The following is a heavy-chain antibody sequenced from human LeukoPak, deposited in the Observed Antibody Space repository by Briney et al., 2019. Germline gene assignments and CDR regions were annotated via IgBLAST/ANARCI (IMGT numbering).Heavy chain of an antibody. CDR1: GFTFSSHW. CDR2: INFDGSST. J-gene: IGHJ5*02. D-gene: IGHD3-10*01. Sequence: GGSLRLSCAASGFTFSSHWMHWVRQAPGKGLVWVSRINFDGSSTSYADSVKGRFTISRDNAKNTLYLQMNSLRAEDTAVYYCARAPRTLSGSGSYYITPFDPWGQGTLVTVSS. V-gene: IGHV3-74*01. CDR3: ARAPRTLSGSGSYYITPFDP.